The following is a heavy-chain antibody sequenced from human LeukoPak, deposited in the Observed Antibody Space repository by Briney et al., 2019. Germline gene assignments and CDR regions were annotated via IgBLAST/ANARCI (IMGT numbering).Heavy chain of an antibody. V-gene: IGHV3-66*01. CDR1: GFTFSSYA. CDR2: IYSGGST. Sequence: GGSLRLSCTASGFTFSSYAMSWVRQAPGKGLEWVSVIYSGGSTYYADSVKGRFTISRDNSKNTLYLQMNSLRAEDTAVYYCARDRAYGEAFDIWGQGTMVTVSS. CDR3: ARDRAYGEAFDI. D-gene: IGHD3-10*01. J-gene: IGHJ3*02.